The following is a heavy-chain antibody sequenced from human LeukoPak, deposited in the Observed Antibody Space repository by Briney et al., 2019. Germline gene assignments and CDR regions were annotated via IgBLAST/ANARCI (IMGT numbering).Heavy chain of an antibody. Sequence: ASVKVSCKASGYTFTGYYIHFVRQAPGQGLEWMGRINPNSGDPNYPQKFQGRVTMTRDTSISTAYMEMNSLTSDDTAVYYCARSARHCNNGVCFTDYYIDLWGKGTTVTVSS. J-gene: IGHJ6*03. CDR1: GYTFTGYY. CDR3: ARSARHCNNGVCFTDYYIDL. D-gene: IGHD2-8*01. CDR2: INPNSGDP. V-gene: IGHV1-2*06.